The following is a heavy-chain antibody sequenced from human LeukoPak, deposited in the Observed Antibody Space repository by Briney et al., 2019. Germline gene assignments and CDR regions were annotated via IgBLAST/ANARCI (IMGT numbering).Heavy chain of an antibody. Sequence: SETLSLTCTVSGYSISSGYYWGWIRQPPGKGLEWIGSIYHSGSTYYNPSLKSRVTVSVDTSKNQFSLKLSSVTAADTAVYYCARSSQSELFDLWGRGTLVTVSS. D-gene: IGHD2-2*01. CDR1: GYSISSGYY. J-gene: IGHJ2*01. CDR2: IYHSGST. V-gene: IGHV4-38-2*02. CDR3: ARSSQSELFDL.